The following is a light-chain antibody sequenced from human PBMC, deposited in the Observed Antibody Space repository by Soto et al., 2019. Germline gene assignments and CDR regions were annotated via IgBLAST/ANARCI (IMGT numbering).Light chain of an antibody. CDR1: PGISSW. CDR2: VAS. Sequence: DIQMTQSPSSVSAAVGDRVTITCRASPGISSWLAWYQQKPGKAPKLLIYVASSLQSGVPSRFSVSGSVTDFNLTITTLQPDAFATYYCQHASSFPWTFGQGTKVEI. J-gene: IGKJ1*01. CDR3: QHASSFPWT. V-gene: IGKV1-12*01.